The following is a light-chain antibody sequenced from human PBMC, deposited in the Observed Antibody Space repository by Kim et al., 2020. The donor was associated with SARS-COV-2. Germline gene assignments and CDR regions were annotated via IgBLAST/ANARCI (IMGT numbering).Light chain of an antibody. V-gene: IGKV3-20*01. CDR3: QQYDSSPNT. CDR1: DSVGSTN. CDR2: GTS. J-gene: IGKJ2*01. Sequence: EIVLTQSPGTLSLSPGERATLSCRASDSVGSTNLAWYQQKPGQAPRLLIYGTSTRASGIPDRFSGGGSGTDFTLTISRLEPEDFAVYYCQQYDSSPNTFGQGTKVEI.